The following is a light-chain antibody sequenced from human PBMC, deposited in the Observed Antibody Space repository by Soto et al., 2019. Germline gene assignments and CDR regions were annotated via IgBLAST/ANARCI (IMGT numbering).Light chain of an antibody. CDR3: SSHSSSSTLFV. CDR1: SSDVGAYKY. CDR2: EVS. Sequence: QSALTQPASVSGSPGQSITISCTGTSSDVGAYKYVSWYQQHPGKAPKVMIYEVSNRPSGVSNRFSGSKSGNTASLAISGLQAEDEADYFCSSHSSSSTLFVFGTGTRSPS. J-gene: IGLJ1*01. V-gene: IGLV2-14*01.